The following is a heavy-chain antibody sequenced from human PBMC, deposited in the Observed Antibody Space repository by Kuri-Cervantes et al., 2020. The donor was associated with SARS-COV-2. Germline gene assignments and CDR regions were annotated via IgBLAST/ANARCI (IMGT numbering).Heavy chain of an antibody. V-gene: IGHV3-11*04. CDR3: AKDLGYCSGGSCYADYFDY. D-gene: IGHD2-15*01. CDR1: GFTFSDYY. J-gene: IGHJ4*02. Sequence: GESLKISCAASGFTFSDYYMSWIRQAPGKGLEWVSYISSSGSTIYYADSVKGRFTISRVNAKNSLYLQMNSLRAEDTAVYYCAKDLGYCSGGSCYADYFDYWGQGTLVTVSS. CDR2: ISSSGSTI.